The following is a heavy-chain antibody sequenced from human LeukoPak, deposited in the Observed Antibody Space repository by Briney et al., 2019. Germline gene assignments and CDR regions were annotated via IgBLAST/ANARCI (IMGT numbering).Heavy chain of an antibody. V-gene: IGHV5-51*01. J-gene: IGHJ4*02. D-gene: IGHD6-13*01. Sequence: GESLKISCKGSGYSFTTYWIGWVRQMPGKGLELMGIIYPGDSDTRYSPFFQGQVTISADKSISTAYLQWSGLKAADTAMYYCARRGHSSSWYSDYWGQGTLVTVSS. CDR2: IYPGDSDT. CDR1: GYSFTTYW. CDR3: ARRGHSSSWYSDY.